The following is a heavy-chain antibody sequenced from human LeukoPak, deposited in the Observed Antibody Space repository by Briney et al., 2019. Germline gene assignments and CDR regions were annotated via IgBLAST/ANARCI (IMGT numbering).Heavy chain of an antibody. Sequence: PGGSLRLSCAAFGFTFSSYAMSWVRQAPGKGLEWVSAISGSGGSTYYADSVKGRFTISRDNSKNTLYLQMNSLRAEDTAVYYCAKDQGYCSSTSCYEDAFDIWGQGTMVTVSS. CDR2: ISGSGGST. D-gene: IGHD2-2*01. CDR1: GFTFSSYA. V-gene: IGHV3-23*01. CDR3: AKDQGYCSSTSCYEDAFDI. J-gene: IGHJ3*02.